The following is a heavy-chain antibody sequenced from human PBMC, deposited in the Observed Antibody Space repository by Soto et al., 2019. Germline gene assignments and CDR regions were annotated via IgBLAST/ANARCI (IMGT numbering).Heavy chain of an antibody. D-gene: IGHD5-12*01. V-gene: IGHV1-18*01. CDR3: AREGGGYDYGYYGMDV. CDR2: ISAYNGNT. CDR1: GYTFTIYG. Sequence: ASVNVACKASGYTFTIYGISWVRQTPGQGLEWMGWISAYNGNTNYAQKHQGRVTMTTDTSTSTAYMELRSLRSDDTAVYYCAREGGGYDYGYYGMDVWGQGTTVTVSS. J-gene: IGHJ6*02.